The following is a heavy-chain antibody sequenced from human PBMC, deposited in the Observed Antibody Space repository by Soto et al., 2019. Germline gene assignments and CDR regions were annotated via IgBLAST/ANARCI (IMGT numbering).Heavy chain of an antibody. D-gene: IGHD7-27*01. CDR3: ARGRYCLTGRCFPNWFDS. CDR2: IYKSATT. CDR1: GDSISNLDYF. Sequence: SETLSLTCSVSGDSISNLDYFWAWIRQPPGQALEYIGYIYKSATTHYNPSFESRVAISVDTSKSQFSLNVTSVTAADTAVYFCARGRYCLTGRCFPNWFDSWGQGALVTVSS. V-gene: IGHV4-30-4*01. J-gene: IGHJ5*01.